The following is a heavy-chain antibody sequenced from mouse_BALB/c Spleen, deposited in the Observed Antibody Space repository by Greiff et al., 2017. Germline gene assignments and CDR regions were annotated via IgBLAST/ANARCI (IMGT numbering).Heavy chain of an antibody. CDR3: ARSDYRYDAMDY. V-gene: IGHV1-69*02. CDR2: IDPSDSYT. Sequence: QVQLQQPRAELVKPGASVKLSCKASGYTFTSYWMHWVKQRPGQGLEWIGEIDPSDSYTNYNQKFKGKATLTVDKSSSTAYMQLSSLTSEDSAVYYCARSDYRYDAMDYWGQGTSVTVSS. CDR1: GYTFTSYW. J-gene: IGHJ4*01. D-gene: IGHD2-14*01.